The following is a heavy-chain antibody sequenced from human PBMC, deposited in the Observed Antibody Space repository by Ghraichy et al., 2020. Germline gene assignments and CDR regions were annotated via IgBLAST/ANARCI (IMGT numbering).Heavy chain of an antibody. D-gene: IGHD2-8*02. Sequence: LEWIGSIYYSGSPNYNPALQSRVTISVDTSKNQFSLRLRSVTASDTAVYYCARDKALLADSYFYGMDVGGTGTT. CDR2: IYYSGSP. V-gene: IGHV4-59*01. J-gene: IGHJ6*04. CDR3: ARDKALLADSYFYGMDV.